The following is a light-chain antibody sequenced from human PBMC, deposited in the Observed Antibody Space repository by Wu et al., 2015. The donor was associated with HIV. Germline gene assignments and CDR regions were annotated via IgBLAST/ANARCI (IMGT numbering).Light chain of an antibody. Sequence: EIVLTQSPGTLSLSPGEGATLSCRASQSISSDYLTWYQHKPGQAPRLLIYGTFRRASGIPDRFSGSGSGTDFTLTINRLEPEDFAVYYCQQFGYSPRTLGQGTKVEIK. J-gene: IGKJ1*01. CDR3: QQFGYSPRT. CDR1: QSISSDY. CDR2: GTF. V-gene: IGKV3-20*01.